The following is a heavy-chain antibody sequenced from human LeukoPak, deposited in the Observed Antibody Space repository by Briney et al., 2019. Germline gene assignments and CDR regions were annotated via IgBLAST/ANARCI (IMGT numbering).Heavy chain of an antibody. V-gene: IGHV3-53*01. CDR3: AAAGVPAAKLPVLRFLEWFSGAFDY. CDR2: IYSGGST. CDR1: GFIVSNNY. Sequence: PGGSLRLSCAASGFIVSNNYMSWVCQAPGKGLEWVSVIYSGGSTHYADSVKGRFTISRDHSKNTLYLQMNSLRDEDTAVYYCAAAGVPAAKLPVLRFLEWFSGAFDYWGQGTLVTVSS. D-gene: IGHD3-3*01. J-gene: IGHJ4*02.